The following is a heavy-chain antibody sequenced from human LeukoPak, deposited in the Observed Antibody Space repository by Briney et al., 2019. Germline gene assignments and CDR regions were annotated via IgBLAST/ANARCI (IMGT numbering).Heavy chain of an antibody. CDR1: GYTFTSYF. CDR3: VRGVSGWFY. Sequence: ASVKVSCKASGYTFTSYFMHWVRQAPGQGLEWMGWINPNSGGTIYAQKFQGRVTMTRDTSISTAYMELSRLRSDDTAIYYCVRGVSGWFYWGQGTLVTVSS. J-gene: IGHJ4*02. V-gene: IGHV1-2*02. CDR2: INPNSGGT. D-gene: IGHD6-19*01.